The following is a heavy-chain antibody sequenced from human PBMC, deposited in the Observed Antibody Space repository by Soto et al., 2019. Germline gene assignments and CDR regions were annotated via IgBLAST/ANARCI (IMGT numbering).Heavy chain of an antibody. J-gene: IGHJ4*02. Sequence: PSETLSLTCTVSGGSISSGGYYWSWIRQHPGKGLEWIGCVYYSGRTYYNPSLKSRITISVDTSKKHFSLKLSSVTAADTAVYYCASTKEYSSSLDYWGQGILVTVS. CDR2: VYYSGRT. V-gene: IGHV4-31*03. CDR1: GGSISSGGYY. CDR3: ASTKEYSSSLDY. D-gene: IGHD6-6*01.